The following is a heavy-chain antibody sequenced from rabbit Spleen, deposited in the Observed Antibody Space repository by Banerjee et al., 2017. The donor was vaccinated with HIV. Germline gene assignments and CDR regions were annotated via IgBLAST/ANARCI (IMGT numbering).Heavy chain of an antibody. CDR3: VRDQAGDADYGPYYLNL. V-gene: IGHV1S7*01. CDR1: GFSFSDYG. Sequence: QSLEESGGGLVQPGGSLKLSCTASGFSFSDYGVTWVRQAPGKGLEWIGYIEPIFGNRYYANWVNGRFTISSHNAQNTLYLRLSSLTAADTATYFCVRDQAGDADYGPYYLNLWGPGTLVTVS. J-gene: IGHJ4*01. CDR2: IEPIFGNR. D-gene: IGHD2-1*01.